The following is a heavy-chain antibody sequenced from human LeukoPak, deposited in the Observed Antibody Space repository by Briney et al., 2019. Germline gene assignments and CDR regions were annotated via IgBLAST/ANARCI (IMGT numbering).Heavy chain of an antibody. Sequence: SETLSLTCTVSGGSISSSSYYWGWIRQPRGKGLGWIGSIYYSGSTYYSPSLKRRVTISVDTSKNQFSLKLSSVNAPDTAVYYCARLVDTAMEYFDYWGQGTLVTVSS. V-gene: IGHV4-39*01. CDR2: IYYSGST. D-gene: IGHD5-18*01. CDR1: GGSISSSSYY. CDR3: ARLVDTAMEYFDY. J-gene: IGHJ4*02.